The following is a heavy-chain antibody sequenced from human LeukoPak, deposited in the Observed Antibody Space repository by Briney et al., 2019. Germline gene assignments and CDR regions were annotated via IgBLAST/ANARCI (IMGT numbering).Heavy chain of an antibody. V-gene: IGHV3-30*04. D-gene: IGHD3-10*01. CDR2: ISYDGSNK. Sequence: PGGSLRLSCAASGFTFSSYAMHWVRQAPGKGLEWVAVISYDGSNKYYADSVKGRFTISRGNSKNTLYLQMNSLRAEDTAVYYCAREDGRTVRGVISYWGQGTLVTVSS. J-gene: IGHJ4*02. CDR3: AREDGRTVRGVISY. CDR1: GFTFSSYA.